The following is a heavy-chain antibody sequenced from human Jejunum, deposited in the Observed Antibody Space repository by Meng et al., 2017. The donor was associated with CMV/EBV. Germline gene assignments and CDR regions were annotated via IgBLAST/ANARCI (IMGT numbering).Heavy chain of an antibody. D-gene: IGHD4-17*01. J-gene: IGHJ4*02. CDR1: VFDFSAPW. V-gene: IGHV3-15*07. Sequence: TSVFDFSAPWMNWVRQAPGKGLEWVGRIKSEAYGGITGQYATPVKGRFTISRDDSKKTLFLQMNSLKTEDTATYYCTTDHYGSVARVWGQGTLVTVSS. CDR3: TTDHYGSVARV. CDR2: IKSEAYGGIT.